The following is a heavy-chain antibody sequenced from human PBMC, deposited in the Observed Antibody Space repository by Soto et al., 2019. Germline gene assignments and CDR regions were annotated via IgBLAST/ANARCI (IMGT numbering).Heavy chain of an antibody. CDR2: IYSGCST. D-gene: IGHD3-22*01. Sequence: GESLKISCAASGFTVSSNYMSWVRQAPGKGLEWVSVIYSGCSTYYADSVKGRFTISRDNSKNTLYLQMNSLRAEDTAVYYCAREGPSDSSGYYYSFGAFDIWGQGTMVTVSS. V-gene: IGHV3-66*01. CDR3: AREGPSDSSGYYYSFGAFDI. CDR1: GFTVSSNY. J-gene: IGHJ3*02.